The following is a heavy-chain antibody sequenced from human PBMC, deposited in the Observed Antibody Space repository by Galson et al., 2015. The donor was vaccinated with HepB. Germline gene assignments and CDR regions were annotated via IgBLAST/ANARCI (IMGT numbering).Heavy chain of an antibody. CDR3: ARALRGYANSNDL. Sequence: SLRLSCAASGFTFSTYWMSWVRQAPGKGLEWVANIKKDGYEKYYVDSVKGRFTIYRDNAKTSLYLQMNSLRADDTAVYYCARALRGYANSNDLWGQGTLVTVSS. D-gene: IGHD5-18*01. V-gene: IGHV3-7*03. CDR2: IKKDGYEK. CDR1: GFTFSTYW. J-gene: IGHJ5*02.